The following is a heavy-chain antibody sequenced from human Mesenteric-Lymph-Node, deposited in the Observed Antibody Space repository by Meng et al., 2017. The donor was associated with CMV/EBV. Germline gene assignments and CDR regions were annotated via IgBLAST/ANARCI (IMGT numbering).Heavy chain of an antibody. J-gene: IGHJ5*02. D-gene: IGHD2-2*02. Sequence: ASVKVSCKASGYIFTGYYIHWVRQAPGHGLEWMGWINPNSGYTNYAPRFQGRVTMTRATSISTAYMELSRLRSDDTAVYYCARAPLYCSSTSCYKVNWFDPWGQGTLVTVSS. CDR1: GYIFTGYY. CDR3: ARAPLYCSSTSCYKVNWFDP. V-gene: IGHV1-2*02. CDR2: INPNSGYT.